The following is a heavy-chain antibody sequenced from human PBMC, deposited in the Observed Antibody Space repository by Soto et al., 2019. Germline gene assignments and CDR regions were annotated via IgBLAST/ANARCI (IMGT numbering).Heavy chain of an antibody. CDR1: GYTRTELS. Sequence: QVQLVQTGAEVKKPGASVKVSCKVSGYTRTELSMHWGRQAPGKGLEWMGGFDPEDGETIYAQKFQGRVSMTEDTSTDTAYMELSSLRSEDTAVYYCATDGVLGVIIYAFDIWGQGTMVTVSS. J-gene: IGHJ3*02. D-gene: IGHD3-10*02. V-gene: IGHV1-24*01. CDR2: FDPEDGET. CDR3: ATDGVLGVIIYAFDI.